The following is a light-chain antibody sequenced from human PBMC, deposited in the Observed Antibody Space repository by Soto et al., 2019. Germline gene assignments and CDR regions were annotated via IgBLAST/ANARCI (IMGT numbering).Light chain of an antibody. Sequence: QSVLTQPPSVSGAPGQTVTISCTGSSSNIGAGYDVHWYQQLPVTAPKLLIYGNSNRPSGVPDRFSGSKSGTSASLAITGLQADDEADYYCQSYDSSLSGSRVVFGGGTKLTVL. CDR2: GNS. J-gene: IGLJ2*01. V-gene: IGLV1-40*01. CDR1: SSNIGAGYD. CDR3: QSYDSSLSGSRVV.